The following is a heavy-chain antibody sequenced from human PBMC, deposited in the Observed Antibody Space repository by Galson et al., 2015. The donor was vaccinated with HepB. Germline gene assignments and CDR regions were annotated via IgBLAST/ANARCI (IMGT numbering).Heavy chain of an antibody. Sequence: SLRLSCAASGFTFSSYTMHWVRQAPGKGPEWVAVISYDGSNKYYADSVKGRFTISRDNSKNTLYVQMNSLRDEDTAVYYCARDRGRGDFYKYYFDYWGQGTLVTVSS. D-gene: IGHD3/OR15-3a*01. CDR3: ARDRGRGDFYKYYFDY. CDR2: ISYDGSNK. V-gene: IGHV3-30*04. CDR1: GFTFSSYT. J-gene: IGHJ4*02.